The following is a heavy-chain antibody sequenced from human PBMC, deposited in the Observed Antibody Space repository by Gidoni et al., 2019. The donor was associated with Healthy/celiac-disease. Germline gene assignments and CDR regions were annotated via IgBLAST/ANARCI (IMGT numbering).Heavy chain of an antibody. D-gene: IGHD3-10*01. CDR3: ARSPPPMVRGVPPYFDY. J-gene: IGHJ4*02. CDR2: IRSSGSTI. CDR1: GFTFSSYE. Sequence: EVQLVESGGGLVQPGGSLRLSCAASGFTFSSYEMNWVRQAPGKGLEWVSYIRSSGSTIYYAASVKGRFPISRDNAKISLYLQMNSLRAEDTAVYYCARSPPPMVRGVPPYFDYWGQGTLVTVSS. V-gene: IGHV3-48*03.